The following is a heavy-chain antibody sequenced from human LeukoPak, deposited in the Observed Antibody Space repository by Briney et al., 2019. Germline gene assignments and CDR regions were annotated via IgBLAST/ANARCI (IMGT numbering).Heavy chain of an antibody. CDR3: ARGFYYGSGSLRPFYYYYYYYMDV. CDR1: GYTFTSYD. D-gene: IGHD3-10*01. V-gene: IGHV1-8*01. CDR2: MNPNSGNT. Sequence: ASVKVSCKASGYTFTSYDMNWVRQATGQGLEWMGWMNPNSGNTGYAQKFQGRVTMTRNTSISTAYMELSSLRSEDTAVYYCARGFYYGSGSLRPFYYYYYYYMDVWGKGTTVTVSS. J-gene: IGHJ6*03.